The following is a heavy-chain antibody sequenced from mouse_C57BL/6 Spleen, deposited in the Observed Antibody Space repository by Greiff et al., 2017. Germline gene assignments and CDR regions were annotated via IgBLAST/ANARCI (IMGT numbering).Heavy chain of an antibody. D-gene: IGHD2-3*01. CDR1: GFSLTSYG. CDR2: IWSDGST. Sequence: VQLQESGPGLVAPSQSLSITCTVSGFSLTSYGVHWVRQPPGKGLEWLVVIWSDGSTTYNSAPKSRLSISKDNYKSKVILKMNSLQTDDTAMYYSARHDDGYAMDYWGQGTSVTVSS. V-gene: IGHV2-6-1*01. CDR3: ARHDDGYAMDY. J-gene: IGHJ4*01.